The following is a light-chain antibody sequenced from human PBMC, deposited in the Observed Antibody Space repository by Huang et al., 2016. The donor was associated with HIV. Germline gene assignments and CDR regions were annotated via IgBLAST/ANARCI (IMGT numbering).Light chain of an antibody. J-gene: IGKJ1*01. CDR2: SAS. CDR1: QSGSTN. V-gene: IGKV3-15*01. CDR3: QQYDHWPVT. Sequence: EIRMTQSPATLSVSPGERATLSCRASQSGSTNLAWYLQTPGQAPRLLIYSASTRATDVPVRISGSGSGTEFTLTISNLQSEDFAVYFCQQYDHWPVTFGQGTKVEI.